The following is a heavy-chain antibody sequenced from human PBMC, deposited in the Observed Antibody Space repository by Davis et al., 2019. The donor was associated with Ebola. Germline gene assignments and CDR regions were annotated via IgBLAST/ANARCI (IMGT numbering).Heavy chain of an antibody. D-gene: IGHD1/OR15-1a*01. J-gene: IGHJ4*02. V-gene: IGHV3-21*01. Sequence: DSVKGRFTISRDNAKNSLYLQMNSLRAEDTAVYYCARRWGTDWGQGTLVTVSS. CDR3: ARRWGTD.